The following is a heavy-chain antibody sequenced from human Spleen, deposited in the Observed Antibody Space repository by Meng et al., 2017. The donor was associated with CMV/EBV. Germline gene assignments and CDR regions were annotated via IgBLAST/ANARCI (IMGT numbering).Heavy chain of an antibody. CDR3: ARGSALNSH. CDR2: ISYDGSNK. J-gene: IGHJ4*02. CDR1: GFTFSSYA. Sequence: GGSLRLSCAASGFTFSSYAMHWVRQAPGKGLEWVAVISYDGSNKYYADSVKGRFTVSRDNTRNTLFLQMNSLRAEDTGVYYCARGSALNSHWGQGTLVTVSS. D-gene: IGHD2/OR15-2a*01. V-gene: IGHV3-30-3*01.